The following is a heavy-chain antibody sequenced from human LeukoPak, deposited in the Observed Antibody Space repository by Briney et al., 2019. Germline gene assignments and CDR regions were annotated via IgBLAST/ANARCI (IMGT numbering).Heavy chain of an antibody. D-gene: IGHD1-26*01. CDR1: GGSINSGNYY. CDR3: ARGIVSPRFYDYMDG. CDR2: FFATGSTRS. J-gene: IGHJ6*03. Sequence: NSSETLSLTRSVSGGSINSGNYYWTWLRQPPGKGLEWIGRFFATGSTRSSHNPSLSGRASISVDTSKNQFSLELNSVTAADSAVYFCARGIVSPRFYDYMDGWGKGTTVTVSS. V-gene: IGHV4-61*02.